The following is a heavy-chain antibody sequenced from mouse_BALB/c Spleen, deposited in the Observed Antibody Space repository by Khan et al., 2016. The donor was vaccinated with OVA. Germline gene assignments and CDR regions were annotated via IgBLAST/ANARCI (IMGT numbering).Heavy chain of an antibody. CDR2: IWGDGST. CDR1: GLSLTNYG. CDR3: AIIYYGYDWFTY. J-gene: IGHJ3*01. Sequence: QVQLKESGPGLVAPSQSLSITCTVSGLSLTNYGISWIRQPPGKGLEWLGVIWGDGSTNYHSALISRLSINKDISKSQVFLKLNSLQTDDTDTYYCAIIYYGYDWFTYWGQGTLVTVSA. D-gene: IGHD2-2*01. V-gene: IGHV2-3*01.